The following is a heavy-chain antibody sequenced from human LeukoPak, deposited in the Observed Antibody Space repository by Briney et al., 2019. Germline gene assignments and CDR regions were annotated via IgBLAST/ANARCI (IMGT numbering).Heavy chain of an antibody. J-gene: IGHJ6*03. Sequence: SETLSLTCAVYGGSFSGYYWSWIRQPPGKGLEWIGEINHSGSTNYNPSLKSRVTISVDTSKNQFSLKLGSVTAADTAGYYCAXXEXXXXSXXXXPPRVGYYYYMXVWGKGTTVTVSS. V-gene: IGHV4-34*01. CDR1: GGSFSGYY. CDR2: INHSGST. D-gene: IGHD3-3*01. CDR3: AXXEXXXXSXXXXPPRVGYYYYMXV.